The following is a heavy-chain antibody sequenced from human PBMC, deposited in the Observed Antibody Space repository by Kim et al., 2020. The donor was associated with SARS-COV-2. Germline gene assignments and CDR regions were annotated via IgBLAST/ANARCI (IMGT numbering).Heavy chain of an antibody. D-gene: IGHD2-15*01. Sequence: GGSLRLSCAASGFTFSSYAMSWVRQAPGKGLEWVSATSGSGGSTYYADSVKGRFTISRDNSKNTLYLQMNSLRAEDTAVYYCAKDLRGGYCSGSSCYELKRGANFDYGSKGTLVTSSS. CDR2: TSGSGGST. CDR1: GFTFSSYA. V-gene: IGHV3-23*01. J-gene: IGHJ4*02. CDR3: AKDLRGGYCSGSSCYELKRGANFDY.